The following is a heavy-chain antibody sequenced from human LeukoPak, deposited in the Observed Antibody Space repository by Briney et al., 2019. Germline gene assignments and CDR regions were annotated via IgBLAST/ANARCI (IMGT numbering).Heavy chain of an antibody. CDR1: GGTFSSYA. V-gene: IGHV1-69*04. J-gene: IGHJ5*02. D-gene: IGHD1-1*01. Sequence: GASVKVSCKASGGTFSSYAISWVRQAPGQGLEWMGRIIPILGIANYAQKFQGRVTITADKSTSTAYMELSSLRSEDTAAYYCARVDNLSGRDRGRWFDPWGQGTLVTVSS. CDR2: IIPILGIA. CDR3: ARVDNLSGRDRGRWFDP.